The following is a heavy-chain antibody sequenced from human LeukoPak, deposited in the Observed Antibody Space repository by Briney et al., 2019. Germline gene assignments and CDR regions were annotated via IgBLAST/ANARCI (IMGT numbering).Heavy chain of an antibody. J-gene: IGHJ6*02. CDR1: GYTFTSYY. V-gene: IGHV1-46*01. CDR2: INPSGGST. CDR3: ARDETDIVVVVAATPSHYGMDV. Sequence: ASVKVSCKASGYTFTSYYMHWVRQAPGQGLEWMGIINPSGGSTSYAQKFQGRVTMTRDTSTSTVYMELSSLRSDDTAVYYCARDETDIVVVVAATPSHYGMDVWGQGTTVTVSS. D-gene: IGHD2-15*01.